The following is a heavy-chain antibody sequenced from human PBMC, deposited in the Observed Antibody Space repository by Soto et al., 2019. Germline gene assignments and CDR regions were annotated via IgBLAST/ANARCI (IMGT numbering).Heavy chain of an antibody. CDR3: AKREGNTYGLFH. CDR2: IKTDGSST. D-gene: IGHD5-18*01. CDR1: GFSFSNYW. V-gene: IGHV3-74*01. Sequence: EVQLVESGGGLVQPGGSLRLSCAASGFSFSNYWIHWVRQAPGKGLEWVSRIKTDGSSTDYAASVKGRFTISRDNAKNTLYLQMNSLTAEDTAVYYCAKREGNTYGLFHWGQGTLVTVSS. J-gene: IGHJ4*02.